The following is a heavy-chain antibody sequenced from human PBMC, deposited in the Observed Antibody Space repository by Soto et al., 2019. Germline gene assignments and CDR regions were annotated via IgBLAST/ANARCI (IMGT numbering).Heavy chain of an antibody. V-gene: IGHV1-2*02. CDR3: ARVKAIDAEIYTWFDP. CDR2: FNHNSGGT. Sequence: QGQPVQSGAEVKKPGASVKISCKASGHTFTGYYIHSVRQSPGQGLEWMGWFNHNSGGTNYGQKFEGRVSMARDTSIRTAYMESTRLRSADTAVYYCARVKAIDAEIYTWFDPWCQGTLVTVSS. CDR1: GHTFTGYY. J-gene: IGHJ5*02. D-gene: IGHD2-2*01.